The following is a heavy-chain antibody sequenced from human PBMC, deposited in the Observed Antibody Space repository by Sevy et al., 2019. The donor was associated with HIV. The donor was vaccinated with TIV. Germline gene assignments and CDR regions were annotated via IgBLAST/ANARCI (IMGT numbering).Heavy chain of an antibody. J-gene: IGHJ4*02. CDR1: GYSFTSHW. D-gene: IGHD3-22*01. V-gene: IGHV5-51*01. CDR3: ATSRSGYFDSSGYYIY. Sequence: GESLKISCEGSGYSFTSHWIGWVRHMPGKGLEWMGIIFPDDSETRYSPSFQGQVTFSADKSINTAYLQWGSLKASDTAMYYCATSRSGYFDSSGYYIYWGQGTLVTVSS. CDR2: IFPDDSET.